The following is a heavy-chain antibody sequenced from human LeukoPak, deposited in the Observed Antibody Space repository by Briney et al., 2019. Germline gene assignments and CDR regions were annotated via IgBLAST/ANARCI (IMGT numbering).Heavy chain of an antibody. CDR3: AREHYYDSSGYYRDFDI. Sequence: GGSLRLSCAASGFTFSNYGMSWVRQAPGKGLECVSTISADGGSTYYPDSVKGRFTISRDNSKNTLYLQMNSLRAEDTAVYYCAREHYYDSSGYYRDFDIWGQGTMVTVSS. J-gene: IGHJ3*02. D-gene: IGHD3-22*01. CDR2: ISADGGST. CDR1: GFTFSNYG. V-gene: IGHV3-23*01.